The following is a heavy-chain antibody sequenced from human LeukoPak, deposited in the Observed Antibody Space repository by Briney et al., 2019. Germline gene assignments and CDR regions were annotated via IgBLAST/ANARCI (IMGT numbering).Heavy chain of an antibody. Sequence: GGSLRLSCAASGFTFSNAWMNWVRQAPGKGLEWVGRIKSKTDGGTTDYAAPVKGRFTISRDDSKSIAYLQMNSLKTEDTAVYYCTREGWAYCGGDCYPPPFDYWGQGALVTVSS. D-gene: IGHD2-21*02. CDR2: IKSKTDGGTT. J-gene: IGHJ4*02. CDR3: TREGWAYCGGDCYPPPFDY. V-gene: IGHV3-15*07. CDR1: GFTFSNAW.